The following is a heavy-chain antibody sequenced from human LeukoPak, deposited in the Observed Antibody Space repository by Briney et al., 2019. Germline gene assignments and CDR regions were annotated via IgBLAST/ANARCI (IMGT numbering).Heavy chain of an antibody. CDR2: IYSGGST. V-gene: IGHV3-53*01. CDR3: ARDSVWFGESMGRYYYYYYMDV. Sequence: GGSLRLSCAASGFTVSSNDMSWVRQAPGKGLECISVIYSGGSTDYADSVKGRLTISRDNSRNTLYLQMNSLRAEDTAVYYCARDSVWFGESMGRYYYYYYMDVWGKGTTVTVSS. D-gene: IGHD3-10*01. CDR1: GFTVSSND. J-gene: IGHJ6*03.